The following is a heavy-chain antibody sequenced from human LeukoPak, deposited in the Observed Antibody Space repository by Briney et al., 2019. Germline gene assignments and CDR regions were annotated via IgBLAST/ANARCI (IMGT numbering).Heavy chain of an antibody. Sequence: PGGSLRLSCAASGFTFSDHYMDWGRQAPGKGLEWVGRTRNKANSYTTEYAASVKGRFTISRDDSKNSLYLQMNSLKTEDTAVYYCARDRLRTDWYFDLWGRGTQVTVSS. CDR3: ARDRLRTDWYFDL. CDR1: GFTFSDHY. V-gene: IGHV3-72*01. D-gene: IGHD4-17*01. CDR2: TRNKANSYTT. J-gene: IGHJ2*01.